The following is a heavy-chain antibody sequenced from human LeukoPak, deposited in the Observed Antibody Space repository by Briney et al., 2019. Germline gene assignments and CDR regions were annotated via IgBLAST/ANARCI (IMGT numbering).Heavy chain of an antibody. CDR3: ARGGGLDV. D-gene: IGHD3-16*01. J-gene: IGHJ6*02. CDR1: GFTFSSYW. CDR2: INHNGNVN. Sequence: PGGSLRLSCAASGFTFSSYWMNWARQAPGKGLEWVASINHNGNVNYYVDSVKGRSTISRDNAKNSLYLQMSSLRAEDTAVYFCARGGGLDVWGQGATVTVSS. V-gene: IGHV3-7*03.